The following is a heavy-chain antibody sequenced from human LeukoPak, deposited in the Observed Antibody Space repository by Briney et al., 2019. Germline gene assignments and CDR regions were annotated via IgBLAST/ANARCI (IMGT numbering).Heavy chain of an antibody. CDR3: ARAPYYYGSGSYSRVFDY. J-gene: IGHJ4*02. D-gene: IGHD3-10*01. CDR2: INHSGST. V-gene: IGHV4-34*01. CDR1: GGSFSGYY. Sequence: PSETLSLTCAAYGGSFSGYYWSWIRQPPGKGLEWIGEINHSGSTNYNPSLKSRVTISVDTSKNQFSLKLSSVTAADTAVYYCARAPYYYGSGSYSRVFDYWGQGTLVTVSS.